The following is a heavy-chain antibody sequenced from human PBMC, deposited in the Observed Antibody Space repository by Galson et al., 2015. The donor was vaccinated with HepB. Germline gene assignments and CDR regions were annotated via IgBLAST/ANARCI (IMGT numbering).Heavy chain of an antibody. CDR2: ISTNGATI. J-gene: IGHJ3*02. V-gene: IGHV3-48*04. Sequence: SLRLSCAASDSTFSSYTMNWVRQTPGKGLQWVSHISTNGATIHYADSVKGRFTIARDNAKNTMWLQMNSQRAEDTAVYYCATTKFGSGAYWTFDIWGQGTLVTVSS. D-gene: IGHD4/OR15-4a*01. CDR1: DSTFSSYT. CDR3: ATTKFGSGAYWTFDI.